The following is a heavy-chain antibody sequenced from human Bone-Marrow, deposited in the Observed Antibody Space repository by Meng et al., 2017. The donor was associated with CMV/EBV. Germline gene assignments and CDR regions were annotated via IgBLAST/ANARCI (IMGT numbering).Heavy chain of an antibody. J-gene: IGHJ4*02. D-gene: IGHD2-2*01. V-gene: IGHV1-46*01. CDR2: INPSGGST. CDR1: GYTFTSYY. Sequence: QVQLVQFGAEVKKPGASVKVSCKASGYTFTSYYMHWVRQAPGQGLEWMGIINPSGGSTSYAQKFQGRVTMTRDTSTSTVYMELSSLRSEDTAVYYCARVGSSTSCYECYFDYWGQGTLVTVSS. CDR3: ARVGSSTSCYECYFDY.